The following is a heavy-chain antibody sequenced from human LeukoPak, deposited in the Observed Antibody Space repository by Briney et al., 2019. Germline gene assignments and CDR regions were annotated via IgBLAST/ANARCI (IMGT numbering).Heavy chain of an antibody. J-gene: IGHJ4*02. CDR1: GYSISSDFY. V-gene: IGHV4-38-2*01. Sequence: SETLSLTCAVSGYSISSDFYWGWIRRPPGKGLGWIGSIYHSGSTYYAPSLKSRVAISLDTSKNQFSLKLNSVTAADTAVYYCARVGSSSSGFGFDYWGQGTLVTVSS. D-gene: IGHD6-6*01. CDR3: ARVGSSSSGFGFDY. CDR2: IYHSGST.